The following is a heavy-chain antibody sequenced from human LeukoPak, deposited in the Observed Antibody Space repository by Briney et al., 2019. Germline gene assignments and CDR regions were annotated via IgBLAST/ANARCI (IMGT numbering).Heavy chain of an antibody. Sequence: GGSLRLSCAASGFTFSSYAMNWVRQAPGKGLEWVSTISDSGDWAQYADSVKGRFTISRENSKNTLHPVMNSLRADDTADYSVATRDPCSGGSCYGLGYWGQGTLVTVSS. J-gene: IGHJ4*02. V-gene: IGHV3-23*01. CDR3: ATRDPCSGGSCYGLGY. CDR1: GFTFSSYA. D-gene: IGHD2-15*01. CDR2: ISDSGDWA.